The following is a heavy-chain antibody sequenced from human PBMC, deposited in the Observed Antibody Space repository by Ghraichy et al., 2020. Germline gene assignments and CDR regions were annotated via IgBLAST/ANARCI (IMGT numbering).Heavy chain of an antibody. V-gene: IGHV3-30*18. CDR3: AKAAYYDFYGLDA. Sequence: SCAASRITFSNYGMHWVRQAPGKGLEWVAVISNDGSNKYYADSVQGRFTISRDNPKNILYLQMNSLRGEDTAVYYCAKAAYYDFYGLDAWGQGTTVTVS. J-gene: IGHJ6*02. CDR2: ISNDGSNK. CDR1: RITFSNYG. D-gene: IGHD3-3*01.